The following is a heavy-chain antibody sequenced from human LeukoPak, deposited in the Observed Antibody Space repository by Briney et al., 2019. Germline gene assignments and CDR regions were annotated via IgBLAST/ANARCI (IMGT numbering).Heavy chain of an antibody. CDR2: ISSSGSTI. CDR1: GFTFSSCW. D-gene: IGHD1-1*01. J-gene: IGHJ4*02. V-gene: IGHV3-48*04. Sequence: GGSLRLSCAASGFTFSSCWMSWVRQAPGKGLEWVSYISSSGSTIYYADSVKGRFTISRDNAKNSLYLQMNSLRAEDTAVYYCARTTNDYGDYWGQGTLVTVSS. CDR3: ARTTNDYGDY.